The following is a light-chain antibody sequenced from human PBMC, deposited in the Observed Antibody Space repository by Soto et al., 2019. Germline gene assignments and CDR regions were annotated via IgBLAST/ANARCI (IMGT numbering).Light chain of an antibody. CDR2: AAS. CDR3: QQSYSTPRT. CDR1: QSISSY. Sequence: DIPMTQSPSSLSASVGDRVTITCRASQSISSYLNWYQQKPGKAPKLLIYAASSLQSGVPSRFSGSGSGTEFTLTICTLQLEDFATYYCQQSYSTPRTFGQGTKVDI. J-gene: IGKJ1*01. V-gene: IGKV1-39*01.